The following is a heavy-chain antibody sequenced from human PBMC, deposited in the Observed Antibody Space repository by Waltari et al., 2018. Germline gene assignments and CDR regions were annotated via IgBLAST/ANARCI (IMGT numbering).Heavy chain of an antibody. D-gene: IGHD6-13*01. Sequence: EVQLVESGGGLVKPGGSLRLSCAASGFTFSSYSMNWVRQAPGKGLEWVSSISSSSSYICYADSVKGRFTISRDNAKNSLYLQMNSLRAEDTAVYYCASYPGVYSTPYWGQGTLVTVSS. V-gene: IGHV3-21*01. J-gene: IGHJ4*02. CDR2: ISSSSSYI. CDR1: GFTFSSYS. CDR3: ASYPGVYSTPY.